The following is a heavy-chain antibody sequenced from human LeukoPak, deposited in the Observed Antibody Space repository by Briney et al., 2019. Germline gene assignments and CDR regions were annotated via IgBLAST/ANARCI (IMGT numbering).Heavy chain of an antibody. V-gene: IGHV4-30-4*08. CDR2: IYYSGST. CDR3: ASFYQAYYFDY. D-gene: IGHD2-21*01. CDR1: GTSISSGAYS. Sequence: SQTLSLTCTVSGTSISSGAYSWSWVRQHPGKGLEWIAYIYYSGSTYYNPSLKSRVTISVDTSKNQFSLKLSSVTAADTAVYYCASFYQAYYFDYWGQGTLVTVSS. J-gene: IGHJ4*02.